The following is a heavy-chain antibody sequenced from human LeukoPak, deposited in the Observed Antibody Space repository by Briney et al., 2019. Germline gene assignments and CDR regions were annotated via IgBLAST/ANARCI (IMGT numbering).Heavy chain of an antibody. CDR3: ARRMAVAGTTLGFDY. J-gene: IGHJ4*02. V-gene: IGHV1-46*01. D-gene: IGHD6-19*01. CDR1: GYTFTSYY. CDR2: INPSGGST. Sequence: GASVKVSCTASGYTFTSYYMHWVRQAPGQGLEWMGIINPSGGSTSYAQKFQGRVTMTRDTSTSTVYMELSSLRSEDTAVYYCARRMAVAGTTLGFDYWGQGTLVTVSS.